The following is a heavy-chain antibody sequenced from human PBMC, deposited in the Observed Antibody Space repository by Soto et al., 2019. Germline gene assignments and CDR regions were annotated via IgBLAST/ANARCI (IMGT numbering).Heavy chain of an antibody. CDR3: ARESLGSGAATPS. Sequence: PSETLSLTCTVSGGSISSAGYNWSWIRQHPGKGLEWIGYIYYSGSTYYNPSLKSRVTISVDTSKNQFSLKLSSVTAADTAVYYCARESLGSGAATPSWGQGTLVTVSS. V-gene: IGHV4-31*03. J-gene: IGHJ1*01. CDR2: IYYSGST. CDR1: GGSISSAGYN. D-gene: IGHD2-15*01.